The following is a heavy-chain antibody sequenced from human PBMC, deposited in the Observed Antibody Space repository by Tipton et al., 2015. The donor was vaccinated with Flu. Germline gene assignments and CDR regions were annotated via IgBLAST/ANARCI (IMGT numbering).Heavy chain of an antibody. J-gene: IGHJ3*02. D-gene: IGHD1-26*01. CDR1: GFTFSSYE. V-gene: IGHV3-48*03. CDR2: ISSSGSTI. CDR3: ARDSTIVGAQDAFDI. Sequence: GSLRLSCAASGFTFSSYEMNWVRQAPGKGLEWVSYISSSGSTIYYAESAKGRFTISRDNAKNSLYLQMKSLRAEDTAVYYCARDSTIVGAQDAFDIWGQGTIVTVSS.